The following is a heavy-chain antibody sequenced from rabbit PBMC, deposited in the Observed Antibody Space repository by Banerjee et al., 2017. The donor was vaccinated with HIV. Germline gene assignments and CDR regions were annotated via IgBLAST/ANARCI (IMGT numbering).Heavy chain of an antibody. CDR2: IYGGSISST. CDR1: GFSFSSSYW. Sequence: QEQLVESGGDLVKPGASLTLTCKASGFSFSSSYWIGWVRQAPGKGLEWIACIYGGSISSTYYASWAKGRFTISKTSSTTVTLQMTSLTTADTATYLCARLGNGDGAAPVYFDLWGPGTLVTVS. J-gene: IGHJ4*01. V-gene: IGHV1S45*01. CDR3: ARLGNGDGAAPVYFDL. D-gene: IGHD2-1*01.